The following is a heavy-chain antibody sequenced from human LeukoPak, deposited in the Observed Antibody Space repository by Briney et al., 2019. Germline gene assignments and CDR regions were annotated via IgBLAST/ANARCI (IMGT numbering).Heavy chain of an antibody. CDR2: INWKTGNG. D-gene: IGHD5-24*01. CDR1: GFNFDDYA. CDR3: TRRAARWQFDL. J-gene: IGHJ2*01. Sequence: GGSLRLSCAVSGFNFDDYAMHWVRQAPGRGLEWVSGINWKTGNGIYADSVKGRFTISRDNAKNSLYLQMSSLRAEDTALYYCTRRAARWQFDLWGRGTLLTVTS. V-gene: IGHV3-9*01.